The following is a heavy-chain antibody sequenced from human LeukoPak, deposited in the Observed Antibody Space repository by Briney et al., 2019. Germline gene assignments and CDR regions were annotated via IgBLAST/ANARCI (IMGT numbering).Heavy chain of an antibody. CDR1: GDSISSYY. V-gene: IGHV4-59*01. D-gene: IGHD5-18*01. J-gene: IGHJ4*02. Sequence: PSETLSLTCTVSGDSISSYYWSWIRQPPGKGLEWIGYIYHSGHTNYSPSLKSRVTISLDTSKNQFSLKLSSVTAADTAVYYCARHSFGRLFDYWGQGTLVTVSS. CDR2: IYHSGHT. CDR3: ARHSFGRLFDY.